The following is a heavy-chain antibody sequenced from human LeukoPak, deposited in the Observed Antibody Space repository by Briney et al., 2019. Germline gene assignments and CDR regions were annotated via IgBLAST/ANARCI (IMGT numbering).Heavy chain of an antibody. CDR1: GFTFSSYA. Sequence: GGSLRLSCAASGFTFSSYAMHWVRQAPGKGLEWVAVISYDGSNKYYADSVKGRFTISRDNSKNTLYLQMNSLRAEDTAVYYCAYQHHDYGDYYFDYWGQGTLVTVSS. CDR3: AYQHHDYGDYYFDY. J-gene: IGHJ4*02. CDR2: ISYDGSNK. D-gene: IGHD4-17*01. V-gene: IGHV3-30*04.